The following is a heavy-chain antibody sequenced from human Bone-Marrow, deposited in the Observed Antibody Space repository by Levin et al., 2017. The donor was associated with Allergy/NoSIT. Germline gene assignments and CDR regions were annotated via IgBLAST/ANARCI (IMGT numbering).Heavy chain of an antibody. CDR3: TSTIFTPNLDS. Sequence: GESLKISCKTSGYTFTGYHMHWVRQAPGQGLEWMGWMNPNNSDTKYAQKFQGRVTMTRDTSFNTAYMELSSLRSDDTAVYFCTSTIFTPNLDSWGQGTLVTVSS. D-gene: IGHD3-9*01. CDR1: GYTFTGYH. V-gene: IGHV1-2*02. CDR2: MNPNNSDT. J-gene: IGHJ4*02.